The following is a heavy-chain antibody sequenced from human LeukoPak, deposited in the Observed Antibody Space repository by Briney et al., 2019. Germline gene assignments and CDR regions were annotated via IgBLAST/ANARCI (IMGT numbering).Heavy chain of an antibody. CDR1: GFTFSSCA. V-gene: IGHV3-23*01. CDR3: ARDLPSSTSG. Sequence: GGSLRLSCAVSGFTFSSCALSWVRQAPGKGLEWVSSISGSGDSAYYADSVKGRFTISRDNSKNTLYLQMNSLRAEDTAVYYCARDLPSSTSGWGQGTLVTVSS. D-gene: IGHD2-2*01. CDR2: ISGSGDSA. J-gene: IGHJ4*02.